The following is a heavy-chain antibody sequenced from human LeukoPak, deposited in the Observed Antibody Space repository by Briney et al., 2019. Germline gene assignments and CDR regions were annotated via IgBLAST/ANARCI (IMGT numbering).Heavy chain of an antibody. CDR2: ISGSGGST. Sequence: GGSLRLSCAASGFTFSSYAMSWVRQAPGKGLEWVSAISGSGGSTYYADSVKGRFTISRDNSKNTLYLQMNSLRAEDTAVYYCARDSSSGYSYLDYWGQGTLVTVSP. D-gene: IGHD3-22*01. CDR1: GFTFSSYA. CDR3: ARDSSSGYSYLDY. V-gene: IGHV3-23*01. J-gene: IGHJ4*02.